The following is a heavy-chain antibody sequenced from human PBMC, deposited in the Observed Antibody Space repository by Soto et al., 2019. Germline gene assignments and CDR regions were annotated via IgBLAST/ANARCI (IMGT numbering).Heavy chain of an antibody. CDR3: ARQINDIWTVDYYYYMDV. V-gene: IGHV4-39*01. CDR2: IYFGGRT. D-gene: IGHD3-9*01. Sequence: QLQLQESGPGLVSPWATLSLTCTVSGGSISSSSYYWGWIRQSPGKGLEWIGSIYFGGRTHYNPSLKSRVTLSVDTSNNQFALSLSSVTAADTAVYYCARQINDIWTVDYYYYMDVWGKGTTVTVSS. CDR1: GGSISSSSYY. J-gene: IGHJ6*03.